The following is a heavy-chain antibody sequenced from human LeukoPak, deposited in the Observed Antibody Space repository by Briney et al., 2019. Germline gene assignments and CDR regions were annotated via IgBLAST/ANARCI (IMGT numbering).Heavy chain of an antibody. Sequence: SVKVSCXASGGTFSSYAISWVRQARGQGLEWMGGIIPIFGTANYAQKFQGRVTITTDEPRSTAYMERSSLRSEDTAVYYCAICYPGANYWFDPWGQGTQVTVSP. D-gene: IGHD2-15*01. J-gene: IGHJ5*02. CDR1: GGTFSSYA. CDR3: AICYPGANYWFDP. V-gene: IGHV1-69*05. CDR2: IIPIFGTA.